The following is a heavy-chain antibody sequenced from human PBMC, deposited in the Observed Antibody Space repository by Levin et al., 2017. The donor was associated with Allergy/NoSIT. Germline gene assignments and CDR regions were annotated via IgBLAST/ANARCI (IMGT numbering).Heavy chain of an antibody. V-gene: IGHV1-18*01. J-gene: IGHJ1*01. Sequence: ASVKVSCKASGYTFTSYGISWVRQAPGQGLEWMGWNSAFNGNTNYAQKLQGRVTMTTDTSTSTAYMELRTLSSDDTAVYYCARYCAGDCYQPPQHWGQGTLVTVSS. D-gene: IGHD2-21*02. CDR1: GYTFTSYG. CDR3: ARYCAGDCYQPPQH. CDR2: NSAFNGNT.